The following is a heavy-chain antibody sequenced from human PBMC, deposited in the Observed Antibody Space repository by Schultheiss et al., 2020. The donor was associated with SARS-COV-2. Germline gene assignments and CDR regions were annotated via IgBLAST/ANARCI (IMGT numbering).Heavy chain of an antibody. CDR3: ARLFRTTVTDYYFDY. Sequence: SETLSLTCTVSGGSISSGSYYWSWIRQPPGKGLEWIGSIYYSGSTYSNPSLKSRVTISVDTSQNQFSLKLSSVTAADTAVYYCARLFRTTVTDYYFDYWGQGTLVTVSS. V-gene: IGHV4-39*01. D-gene: IGHD4-17*01. CDR1: GGSISSGSYY. J-gene: IGHJ4*02. CDR2: IYYSGST.